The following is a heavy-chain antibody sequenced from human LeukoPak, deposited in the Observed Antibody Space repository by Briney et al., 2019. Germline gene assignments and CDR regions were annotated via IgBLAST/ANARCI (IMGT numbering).Heavy chain of an antibody. V-gene: IGHV3-23*01. CDR1: GFTFSSYA. Sequence: PGGSLRLSCAASGFTFSSYAMSWVRQAPGKGLECVSGISGSGGTSYYADSVKGRFTISRDNSGNMLYLQMNSLRVEDTAVYYCAKEGGLGTYWYFDLWGRGTLVTVSS. J-gene: IGHJ2*01. CDR2: ISGSGGTS. CDR3: AKEGGLGTYWYFDL. D-gene: IGHD1-7*01.